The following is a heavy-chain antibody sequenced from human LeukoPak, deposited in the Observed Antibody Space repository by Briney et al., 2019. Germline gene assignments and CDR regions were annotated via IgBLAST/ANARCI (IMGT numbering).Heavy chain of an antibody. J-gene: IGHJ4*02. CDR1: GFTFSNYA. V-gene: IGHV3-64*01. Sequence: PGGSLRLSCAASGFTFSNYAMHWVRQAPGKGLEYVSALNSNGGNTYYANSVKGRFTISRDNSKNTLYLQMGSLRAEDMAVYYCARSGYFDGTGYLDYWGQGTLVTVSS. CDR2: LNSNGGNT. CDR3: ARSGYFDGTGYLDY. D-gene: IGHD3-22*01.